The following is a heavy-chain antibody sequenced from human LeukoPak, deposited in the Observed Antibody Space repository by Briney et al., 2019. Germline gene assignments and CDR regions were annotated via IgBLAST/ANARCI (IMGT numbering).Heavy chain of an antibody. CDR2: INTNTGNP. V-gene: IGHV7-4-1*02. Sequence: ASVKVSCKASGYTFTSYGISWVRQAPGQGLEWMGWINTNTGNPTYAQGFTGRFVFSLDTSVSTAYLQISSLKAEDTAVYYCARGPTGVGSSGYIEYWGQGTLVTVSS. CDR3: ARGPTGVGSSGYIEY. D-gene: IGHD3-22*01. J-gene: IGHJ4*02. CDR1: GYTFTSYG.